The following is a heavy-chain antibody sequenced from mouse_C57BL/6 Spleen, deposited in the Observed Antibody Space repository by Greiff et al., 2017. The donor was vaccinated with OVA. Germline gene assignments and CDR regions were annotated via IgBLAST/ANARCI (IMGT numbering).Heavy chain of an antibody. CDR3: ARDGGYGNYGWYFDV. Sequence: EVKLEESGPGMVKPSQSLSLTCTVTGYSITSGYDWHWIRHFPGNKLEWMGYISYSGSTNYNPSLKSRISITHDTSKNHFFLKLNSVTTEGTATYYCARDGGYGNYGWYFDVWGTGTTVTVSS. V-gene: IGHV3-1*01. J-gene: IGHJ1*03. D-gene: IGHD2-1*01. CDR1: GYSITSGYD. CDR2: ISYSGST.